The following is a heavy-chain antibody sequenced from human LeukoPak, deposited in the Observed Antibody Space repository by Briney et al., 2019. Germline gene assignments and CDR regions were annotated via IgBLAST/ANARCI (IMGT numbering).Heavy chain of an antibody. Sequence: SETLSLTCTVSGVSVSSYYWSWIRQPPGKGLEWIGYIYHSGSTRHNPSLKSRVTISVDTSKNQFSLRLSSVTAADTAVYYCARWYSSSWYGMDVWGQGTTVTVSS. CDR1: GVSVSSYY. CDR2: IYHSGST. CDR3: ARWYSSSWYGMDV. J-gene: IGHJ6*02. V-gene: IGHV4-59*08. D-gene: IGHD6-13*01.